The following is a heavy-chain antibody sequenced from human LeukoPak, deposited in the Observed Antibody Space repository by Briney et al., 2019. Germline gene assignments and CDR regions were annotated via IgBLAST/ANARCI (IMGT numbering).Heavy chain of an antibody. CDR3: ARETAITIFGVVIIPYYYYMDV. CDR2: INHSGST. J-gene: IGHJ6*03. D-gene: IGHD3-3*01. CDR1: GGSFSGYY. Sequence: PSETLSLTCAVYGGSFSGYYWSWIRQPPGKGLEWIGEINHSGSTNYNPSLKSRVTISVDTSKNQFSLTLSSVTAADTAVYYCARETAITIFGVVIIPYYYYMDVWGKGTTVTVSS. V-gene: IGHV4-34*01.